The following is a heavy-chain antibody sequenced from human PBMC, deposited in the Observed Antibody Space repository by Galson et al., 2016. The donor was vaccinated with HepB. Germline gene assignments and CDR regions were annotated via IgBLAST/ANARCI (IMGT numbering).Heavy chain of an antibody. CDR3: AREGVDYYDSSGYLNWYFDL. J-gene: IGHJ2*01. CDR2: ISGSGGST. Sequence: SLRLSCAASGFNFSSIYMTWVRQAPGKGLEWVSSISGSGGSTNSADSVKGRFTISRDNSKNTVYLQMNSLRAEDTAVYYCAREGVDYYDSSGYLNWYFDLWGRGTLVTVSS. CDR1: GFNFSSIY. V-gene: IGHV3-23*01. D-gene: IGHD3-22*01.